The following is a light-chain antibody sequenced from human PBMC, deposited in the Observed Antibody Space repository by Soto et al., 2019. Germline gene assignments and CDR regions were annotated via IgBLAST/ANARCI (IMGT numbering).Light chain of an antibody. CDR2: EVS. Sequence: QSVLTQPPSASGSPGQSVTISCTGTSSDVGGYNSVSWYQQHPGKVPRLMIYEVSKRPSGVPDRFSGSKSVNTASLTVSGLQAEDEDDYYCSSYAGSNNLVFGGGTKVTVL. V-gene: IGLV2-8*01. J-gene: IGLJ2*01. CDR3: SSYAGSNNLV. CDR1: SSDVGGYNS.